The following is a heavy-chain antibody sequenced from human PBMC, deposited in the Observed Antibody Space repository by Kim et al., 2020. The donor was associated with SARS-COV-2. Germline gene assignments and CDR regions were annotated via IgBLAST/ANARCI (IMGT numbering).Heavy chain of an antibody. Sequence: SETLSLTCAVYGGSFSGYYWSWIRQPPGKGLEWIGEINHSGSTNYNPSLKSRVTISVDTSKNQFSLKLSSVTAADTAVYYCAREYVVEAHDAFDIWGQGTMVTVSS. CDR1: GGSFSGYY. CDR2: INHSGST. J-gene: IGHJ3*02. CDR3: AREYVVEAHDAFDI. D-gene: IGHD2-2*01. V-gene: IGHV4-34*01.